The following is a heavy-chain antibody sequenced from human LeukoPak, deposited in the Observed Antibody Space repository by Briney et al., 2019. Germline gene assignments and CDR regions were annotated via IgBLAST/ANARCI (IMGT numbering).Heavy chain of an antibody. Sequence: GASVKVSCKASGYTFTGYYMHWVRHAPGQGLEWMGWINPNSGGTNYAQKSEGRVTMTRDTSISTAYMELSRLRSDDTAVYYCARGTGLSIGGYYYYYYGMDVWGQGTTVTVSS. J-gene: IGHJ6*02. CDR2: INPNSGGT. CDR3: ARGTGLSIGGYYYYYYGMDV. D-gene: IGHD3-10*01. CDR1: GYTFTGYY. V-gene: IGHV1-2*02.